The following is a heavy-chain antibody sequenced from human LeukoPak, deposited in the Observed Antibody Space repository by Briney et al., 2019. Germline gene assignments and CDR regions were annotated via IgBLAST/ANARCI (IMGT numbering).Heavy chain of an antibody. CDR3: ARVDTAMVRGYYYGMDV. Sequence: ASVKVSCKASGYXFTDYYIHWVRQAPGQGLEWMGWINPSSGGTNYAQKFQGRVTVTADKSTSTAYMELSSLRSEDTAVYYCARVDTAMVRGYYYGMDVWGQGTTVTVSS. V-gene: IGHV1-2*02. CDR2: INPSSGGT. J-gene: IGHJ6*02. D-gene: IGHD5-18*01. CDR1: GYXFTDYY.